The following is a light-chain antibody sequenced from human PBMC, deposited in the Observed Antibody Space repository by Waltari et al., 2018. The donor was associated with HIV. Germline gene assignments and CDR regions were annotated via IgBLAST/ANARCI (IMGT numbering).Light chain of an antibody. J-gene: IGKJ1*01. Sequence: DVQVTQSPSALSASVGDRVTITCRASQGIRTDLGWFQQKPGKAPKRLIYDASSLQTGVPSRVSGSGYGREFTLTIRSLQPEDFADYYCLQYNSYPWTFGQGTKVEIK. CDR1: QGIRTD. CDR3: LQYNSYPWT. V-gene: IGKV1-17*01. CDR2: DAS.